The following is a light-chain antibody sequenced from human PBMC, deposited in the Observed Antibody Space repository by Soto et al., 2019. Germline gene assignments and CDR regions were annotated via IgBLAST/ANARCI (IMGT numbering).Light chain of an antibody. V-gene: IGLV1-40*01. Sequence: QSVLTQSPSVSGAPGQRVTISCTGSSSNIGAGYDVHWYQQLPGTAPTLLISGNTDRPSGVPDRFSGSKSGTSASLAITGLQTEDEADYYCQSFDRSLTAWVFGGGTKLTVL. CDR1: SSNIGAGYD. CDR2: GNT. CDR3: QSFDRSLTAWV. J-gene: IGLJ3*02.